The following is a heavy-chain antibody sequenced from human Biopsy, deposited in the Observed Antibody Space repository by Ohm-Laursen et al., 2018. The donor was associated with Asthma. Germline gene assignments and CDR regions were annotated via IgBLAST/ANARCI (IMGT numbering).Heavy chain of an antibody. V-gene: IGHV3-30*03. D-gene: IGHD3-22*01. CDR3: ARQSGQEYGDSIPFDT. CDR2: VSSDGHNK. CDR1: GFVFSQCG. Sequence: SLRLSCAASGFVFSQCGMHWVRQGPGKGLEWVALVSSDGHNKYYEDSVKGRFTISRDNSRNRLYLQINSLTVEDSAVYFCARQSGQEYGDSIPFDTWGQGTTVAVSS. J-gene: IGHJ3*02.